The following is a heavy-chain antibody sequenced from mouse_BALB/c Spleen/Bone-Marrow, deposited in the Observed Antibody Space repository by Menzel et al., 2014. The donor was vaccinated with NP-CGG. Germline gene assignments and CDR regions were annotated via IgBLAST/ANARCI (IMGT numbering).Heavy chain of an antibody. J-gene: IGHJ3*01. CDR2: ILPGSGSI. D-gene: IGHD2-4*01. CDR3: ARLITTWGFPY. CDR1: GYTFSFYW. Sequence: QVQLKESGAGLMKPGASVKISCEATGYTFSFYWIEWVKQRPGHGLEWIGEILPGSGSINYNEKFKGKATFTVDPSSNTAYMQLSSLTSEDSAVYYCARLITTWGFPYWGQGTLVTVSA. V-gene: IGHV1-9*01.